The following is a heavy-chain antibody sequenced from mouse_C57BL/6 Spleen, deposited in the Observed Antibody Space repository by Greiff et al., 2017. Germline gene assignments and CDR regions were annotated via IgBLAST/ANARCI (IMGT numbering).Heavy chain of an antibody. Sequence: QVQLQQPGAELVMPGASVKLSCKASGYTFTSYWMHWVKQRPGQGLEWIGEFDPFGSYTNYNQKFKGKSTLTVDKSSSTAYMQLSSLTSEDSAVYYCARSEGRKFLFAYWGQGTLVTVSA. J-gene: IGHJ3*01. CDR2: FDPFGSYT. V-gene: IGHV1-69*01. D-gene: IGHD3-3*01. CDR3: ARSEGRKFLFAY. CDR1: GYTFTSYW.